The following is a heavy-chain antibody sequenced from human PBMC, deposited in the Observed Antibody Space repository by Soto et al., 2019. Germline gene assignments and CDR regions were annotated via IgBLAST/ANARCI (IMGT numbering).Heavy chain of an antibody. CDR3: AREAGYYDRSGYNWFDP. Sequence: SETLSLTCTVSGDSISSSFWSWIRQPPGKGLEWIGYFHYSGSTNYNPSLKSRVTISLDTSKNQFSLIVTSVTAADTAVYYCAREAGYYDRSGYNWFDPWGQGIQVTVSS. CDR2: FHYSGST. CDR1: GDSISSSF. V-gene: IGHV4-59*01. D-gene: IGHD3-22*01. J-gene: IGHJ5*02.